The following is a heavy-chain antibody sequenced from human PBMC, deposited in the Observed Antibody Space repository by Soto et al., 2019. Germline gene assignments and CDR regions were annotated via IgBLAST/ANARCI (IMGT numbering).Heavy chain of an antibody. CDR2: IWYDGSNK. J-gene: IGHJ4*02. CDR3: GRDGALGDTAVVDS. D-gene: IGHD5-18*01. CDR1: GFTFSTYG. V-gene: IGHV3-33*01. Sequence: QVQLVESGGGEVQPGKSLRLSCAASGFTFSTYGMHWVRQAPGKGLEWVAVIWYDGSNKYHGDSLKGRFTISRDNSKNTLYLQINNLRAEDTAVYYCGRDGALGDTAVVDSWGQGTLVTVSS.